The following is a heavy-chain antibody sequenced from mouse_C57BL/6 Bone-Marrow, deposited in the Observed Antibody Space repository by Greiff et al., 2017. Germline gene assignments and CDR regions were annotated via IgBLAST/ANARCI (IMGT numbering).Heavy chain of an antibody. CDR3: STVPDY. D-gene: IGHD1-1*01. CDR1: GYTFTRYW. Sequence: QVQLQQPGAELVKPGASVKMSCKASGYTFTRYWITWVKQRPGHGLEWIGDIYPGSGSTNYNEKFTGTATLTVDTSSSTASMQLSSLTSEDSAVYYCSTVPDYGGQGTTLTVTS. CDR2: IYPGSGST. J-gene: IGHJ2*01. V-gene: IGHV1-55*01.